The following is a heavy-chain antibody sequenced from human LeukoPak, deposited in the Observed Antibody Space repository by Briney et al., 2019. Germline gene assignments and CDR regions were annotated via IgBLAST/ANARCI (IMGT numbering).Heavy chain of an antibody. J-gene: IGHJ6*02. CDR2: INHSGST. CDR1: GGSFSGYY. CDR3: ASSGSYGSGPTMLRRYYYGMDV. D-gene: IGHD3-10*01. V-gene: IGHV4-34*01. Sequence: SETLSLTCAVYGGSFSGYYWSWIRQPPGKGLEWIGEINHSGSTNYNPSLKSRVTISVETSKNQFSLKLSSVTAADTAVYYCASSGSYGSGPTMLRRYYYGMDVWGQGTTVTVSS.